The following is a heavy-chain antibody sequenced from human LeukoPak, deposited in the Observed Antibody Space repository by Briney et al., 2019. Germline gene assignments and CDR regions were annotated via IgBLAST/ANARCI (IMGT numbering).Heavy chain of an antibody. CDR1: GFSFSQYS. CDR2: ISTSSKYI. Sequence: PGGSLRLSCVGSGFSFSQYSLNWVRQAPGEGLQWLACISTSSKYIYYADSVKGRFTVSRDNDENSLYLQMSSLRAEDTALYFCTRAPGTGPLTVRWSGPFDIWGQGTMVTVSS. D-gene: IGHD3-3*01. J-gene: IGHJ3*02. V-gene: IGHV3-21*01. CDR3: TRAPGTGPLTVRWSGPFDI.